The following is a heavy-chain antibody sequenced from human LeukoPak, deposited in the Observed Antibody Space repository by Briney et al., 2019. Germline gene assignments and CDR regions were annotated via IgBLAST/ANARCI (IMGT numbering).Heavy chain of an antibody. CDR1: GGSFSGYY. J-gene: IGHJ4*02. Sequence: NPSETLSLTCAVYGGSFSGYYWSWIRQPPGKGLEWIGEINHSGSTNYNPSLKSRVTISVDTSKNQFSLKLSSVTAADTAVYYCARGKTRRGYSYGYGGPFDYWGQGTLVTVSS. CDR3: ARGKTRRGYSYGYGGPFDY. V-gene: IGHV4-34*01. CDR2: INHSGST. D-gene: IGHD5-18*01.